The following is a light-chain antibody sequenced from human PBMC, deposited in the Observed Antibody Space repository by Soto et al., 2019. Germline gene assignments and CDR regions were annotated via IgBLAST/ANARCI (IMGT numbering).Light chain of an antibody. V-gene: IGKV3-15*01. CDR1: QSVSSN. Sequence: EIVVTQSPATLSVCPGERATLSCRASQSVSSNLAWYQQKPGQAPRLLIYGASTRATGIPARFSGSGSGTEFTLTISSLQSEDFAVYYCQQYNNWPPTWTFGQGTKVDIK. J-gene: IGKJ1*01. CDR2: GAS. CDR3: QQYNNWPPTWT.